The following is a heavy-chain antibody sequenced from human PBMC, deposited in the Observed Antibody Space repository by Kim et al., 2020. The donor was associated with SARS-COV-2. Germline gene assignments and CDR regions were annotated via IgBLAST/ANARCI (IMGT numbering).Heavy chain of an antibody. CDR2: ISSSSNPI. CDR3: ARAHSSSWYGNDY. V-gene: IGHV3-48*02. J-gene: IGHJ4*02. D-gene: IGHD6-13*01. Sequence: GGSLRLSCGASGFTFSAYSMNWVRQAPGKGLEWVSYISSSSNPIYYADSVKGRFTISRDNAKNSLYLQMNSLRDEDTAVYYCARAHSSSWYGNDYWGQGTLVTVSS. CDR1: GFTFSAYS.